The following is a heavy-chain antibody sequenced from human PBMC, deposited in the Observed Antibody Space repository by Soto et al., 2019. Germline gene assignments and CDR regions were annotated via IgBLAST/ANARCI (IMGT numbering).Heavy chain of an antibody. CDR1: GFTFSSYE. V-gene: IGHV3-48*03. CDR2: ISSSGSTI. D-gene: IGHD3-22*01. J-gene: IGHJ6*02. CDR3: AREREDSSGYWRVSYYYYGMDV. Sequence: PGGSLRLSCAASGFTFSSYEMNWVRQAPGKGLEWVSYISSSGSTIYYADSVKGRFTISRDNAKNSLYLQMNSLRAEDTAVYYCAREREDSSGYWRVSYYYYGMDVWGQGTTVTVS.